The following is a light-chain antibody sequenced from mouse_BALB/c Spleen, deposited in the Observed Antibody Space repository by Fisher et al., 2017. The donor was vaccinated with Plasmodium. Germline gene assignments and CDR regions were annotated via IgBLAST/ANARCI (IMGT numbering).Light chain of an antibody. CDR2: YAS. Sequence: DIVMTQSPATLSVTPGDRIRLSCRASQSISNYLHWYHQKSHECPRLLIKYASQSISGIPSRFTGSGSGTDFTLSINRVEVEDFGMYFCQQSNSWPYTVGGGTKLEIK. V-gene: IGKV5-45*01. CDR3: QQSNSWPYT. J-gene: IGKJ2*01. CDR1: QSISNY.